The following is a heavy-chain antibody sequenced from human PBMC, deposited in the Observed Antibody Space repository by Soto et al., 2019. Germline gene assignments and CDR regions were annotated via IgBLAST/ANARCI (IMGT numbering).Heavy chain of an antibody. CDR3: ARATNHYSGYIGAFDI. D-gene: IGHD5-12*01. CDR2: ISAYNGNT. Sequence: ASVKVSCKASGYTFTSYGISWVRQAPGQGLEWMGWISAYNGNTNYAQKLQGRVTMTTDTSTSTAYMELRSLRPDDTAVYYCARATNHYSGYIGAFDIWGQGTMVTVSS. CDR1: GYTFTSYG. J-gene: IGHJ3*02. V-gene: IGHV1-18*01.